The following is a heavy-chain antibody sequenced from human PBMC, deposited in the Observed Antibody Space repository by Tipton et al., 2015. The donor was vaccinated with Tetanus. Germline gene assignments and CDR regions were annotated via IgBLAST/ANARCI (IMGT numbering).Heavy chain of an antibody. Sequence: SLRLSCAASGFAFSAFAMHWVRQAPGKGLEWVAAINSDAGGTYYKASVEGRFTISRDNSKDPLYLQLNSLRAEDTALYYCAKGDNVVLIPAALSRPFDHWGQGALVTVSS. CDR2: INSDAGGT. V-gene: IGHV3-23*01. D-gene: IGHD2-2*01. CDR3: AKGDNVVLIPAALSRPFDH. CDR1: GFAFSAFA. J-gene: IGHJ4*02.